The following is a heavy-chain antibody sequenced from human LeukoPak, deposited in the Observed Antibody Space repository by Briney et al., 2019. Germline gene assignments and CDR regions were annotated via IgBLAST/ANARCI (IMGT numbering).Heavy chain of an antibody. V-gene: IGHV4-39*02. CDR3: AKRDDSGGNLVDL. Sequence: NPSETLSLTCTVSGGSIRSGSHYWAWIRQPPGKELEWIGSIYYSGSTYYNPSLENRVTISIDTSKNHFSLKLSSLSAGDTSVYYCAKRDDSGGNLVDLWGQGTLVTVS. D-gene: IGHD3-22*01. J-gene: IGHJ4*02. CDR2: IYYSGST. CDR1: GGSIRSGSHY.